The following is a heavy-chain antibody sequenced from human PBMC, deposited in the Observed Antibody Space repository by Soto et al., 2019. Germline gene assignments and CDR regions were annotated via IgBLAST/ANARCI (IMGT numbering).Heavy chain of an antibody. CDR1: GFTVSSNY. J-gene: IGHJ4*02. D-gene: IGHD2-2*01. Sequence: WGSLRISCVSSGFTVSSNYMSWVRQAPGKGLEWVSVIYSGGSTYYADSVKGRFTISRDNSKNTLYLQMNSLRAEDTAVYYCARGGYCSSTSCLDYWGQGTMVTVSS. CDR3: ARGGYCSSTSCLDY. CDR2: IYSGGST. V-gene: IGHV3-53*01.